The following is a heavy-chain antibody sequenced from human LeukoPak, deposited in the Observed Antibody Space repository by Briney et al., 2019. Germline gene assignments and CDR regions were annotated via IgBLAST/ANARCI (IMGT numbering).Heavy chain of an antibody. Sequence: ASVHVSCKASGYIFTAHFIHWVRQAPGQGLEWMGQINSNNGGEKYAPKFQGRVTVLRDTSINTIYLDLTSLTSDDTAVYYCAREPYSSSSDRHEKAFDYWGQGTLVTVSS. D-gene: IGHD6-6*01. CDR1: GYIFTAHF. J-gene: IGHJ4*02. CDR2: INSNNGGE. CDR3: AREPYSSSSDRHEKAFDY. V-gene: IGHV1-2*06.